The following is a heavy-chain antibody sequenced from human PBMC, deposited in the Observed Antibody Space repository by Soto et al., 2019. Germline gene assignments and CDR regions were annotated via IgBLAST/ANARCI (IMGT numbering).Heavy chain of an antibody. D-gene: IGHD3-10*01. CDR1: GFTFSSYW. CDR3: ARGEYYYGSGSYPTD. Sequence: GGSLRLSCAASGFTFSSYWMHWVRQAPGKGLVWVSRINSDGSSTSYADSVKGRFTISRDNAKNTLYLQMNSLRAEDTAVYYCARGEYYYGSGSYPTDWGKGTTVTVSS. V-gene: IGHV3-74*01. J-gene: IGHJ6*04. CDR2: INSDGSST.